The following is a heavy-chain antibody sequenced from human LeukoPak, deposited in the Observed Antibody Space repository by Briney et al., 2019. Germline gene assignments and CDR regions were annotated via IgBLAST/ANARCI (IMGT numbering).Heavy chain of an antibody. CDR3: AKDLERYDILTGYPGY. J-gene: IGHJ4*02. CDR1: GFTFSSYG. CDR2: ISYDGSNK. V-gene: IGHV3-30*18. Sequence: GGSLRLSCAASGFTFSSYGMHWVRQAPGKGLEWVAVISYDGSNKYCADSVKGRFTISRDNSKNTLYLQMNSLRAEDTAVYYCAKDLERYDILTGYPGYWGQGTLVTVSS. D-gene: IGHD3-9*01.